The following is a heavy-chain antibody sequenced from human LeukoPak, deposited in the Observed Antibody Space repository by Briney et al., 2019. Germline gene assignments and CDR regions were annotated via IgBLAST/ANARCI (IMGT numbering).Heavy chain of an antibody. D-gene: IGHD2-2*03. CDR2: IYPGDSDT. V-gene: IGHV5-51*01. Sequence: GESLKISCKGSGYSFTTYWIGWVRQMLGKGLEWMGVIYPGDSDTRYSPSFQGQVTISVDKSISTAYLQWSSLKASDTAMYYCARHFGYCSSTSCYALPIDYWGQGTLVTVSS. J-gene: IGHJ4*02. CDR1: GYSFTTYW. CDR3: ARHFGYCSSTSCYALPIDY.